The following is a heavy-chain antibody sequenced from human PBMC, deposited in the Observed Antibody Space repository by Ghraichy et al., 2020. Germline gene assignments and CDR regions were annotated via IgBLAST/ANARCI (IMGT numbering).Heavy chain of an antibody. V-gene: IGHV1-46*01. CDR2: INPSGGST. CDR3: ARGDESNSLHYYYGMDV. Sequence: ASVKVSCKASGYTFTSYYMHWVRQAPGQGLEWMGIINPSGGSTSYAQKFQGRVTMTRDTSTSTVYMELSSLRSEDTAVYYCARGDESNSLHYYYGMDVWGQGTTVTVSS. J-gene: IGHJ6*02. D-gene: IGHD4-23*01. CDR1: GYTFTSYY.